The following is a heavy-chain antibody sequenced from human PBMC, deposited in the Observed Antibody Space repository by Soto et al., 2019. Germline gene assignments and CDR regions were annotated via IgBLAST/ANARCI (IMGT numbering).Heavy chain of an antibody. CDR1: GGSISSSSYY. CDR3: ASRNSGIQLWFPPLDY. J-gene: IGHJ4*02. V-gene: IGHV4-39*01. CDR2: IYYSGST. Sequence: PSETLSLTCTVSGGSISSSSYYWGWIRQPPGKGLEWIGSIYYSGSTYYNPSLKSRVTISVDTSKNQFSLKLSSVTAADTAVYYCASRNSGIQLWFPPLDYWGQGTLVTVSS. D-gene: IGHD5-18*01.